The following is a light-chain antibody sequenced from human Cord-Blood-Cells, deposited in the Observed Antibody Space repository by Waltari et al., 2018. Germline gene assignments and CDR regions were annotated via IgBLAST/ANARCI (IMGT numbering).Light chain of an antibody. CDR3: SSYTSSSTWV. CDR1: SSDVGGYNY. V-gene: IGLV2-14*03. CDR2: DVS. J-gene: IGLJ3*02. Sequence: QSALPPPASVYGSPGQSLTISCTGTSSDVGGYNYVSWYHQHPGNAPKLMIYDVSNRPSGVSNRFSGSKSGNPAFLTISGLQAEDEADYYCSSYTSSSTWVFGGGTKLTVL.